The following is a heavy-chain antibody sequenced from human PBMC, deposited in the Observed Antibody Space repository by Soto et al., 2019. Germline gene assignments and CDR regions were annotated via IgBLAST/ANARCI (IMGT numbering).Heavy chain of an antibody. Sequence: QVQLVQSGAEVKKPGSSVKVSCKTSGVTFNSYAISWVRQAPGHGLEWMGGIFPLFGTSNYAQKLQGRLTITADESTSTAYMELSSLKSEDTAVYYCARDWVEMATITAVFDYWGQGTLVTVSS. CDR2: IFPLFGTS. CDR3: ARDWVEMATITAVFDY. CDR1: GVTFNSYA. J-gene: IGHJ4*02. V-gene: IGHV1-69*01. D-gene: IGHD5-12*01.